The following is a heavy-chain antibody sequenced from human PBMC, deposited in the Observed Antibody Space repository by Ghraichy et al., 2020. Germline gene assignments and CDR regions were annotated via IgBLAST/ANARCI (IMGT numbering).Heavy chain of an antibody. J-gene: IGHJ4*02. CDR3: ARGGAARPDY. V-gene: IGHV3-48*03. D-gene: IGHD6-6*01. CDR1: GFTFGSFG. CDR2: ISSSGSVT. Sequence: GESLNISCVGSGFTFGSFGMDWVRQAPGKGLEWLSYISSSGSVTSYAESVKGRVTISRDNAGNSVYLQMNSLRDDDTAVDYCARGGAARPDYWGQGSRVTFSS.